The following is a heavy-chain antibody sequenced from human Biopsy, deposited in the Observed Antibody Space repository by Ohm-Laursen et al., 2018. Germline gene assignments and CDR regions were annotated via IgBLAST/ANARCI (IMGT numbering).Heavy chain of an antibody. CDR2: INQSGST. Sequence: PSQTLSLTCAVNGESSSGYFWNWIRQLPGKGLEWIGEINQSGSTKYNPSLKRRATLSADSSNSQFSLRLTSVTAADTAIYYCAGGSGYFKLDVWGQGTTVTVSS. J-gene: IGHJ6*02. V-gene: IGHV4-34*01. CDR3: AGGSGYFKLDV. D-gene: IGHD5-12*01. CDR1: GESSSGYF.